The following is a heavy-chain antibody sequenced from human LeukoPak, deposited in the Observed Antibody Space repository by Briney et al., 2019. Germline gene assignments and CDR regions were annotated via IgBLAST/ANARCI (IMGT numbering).Heavy chain of an antibody. Sequence: PSETLSLTCAVYGGSFSGYYWSWIRQPAGKGLEWIGRIYTSGSTNYNPSLKSRVTISVDTSKNQFSLKLNSVTAADTAVYYCARDRGEMYSSGWYSYYYYMDVWGKGTTVTVSS. V-gene: IGHV4-4*07. J-gene: IGHJ6*03. CDR3: ARDRGEMYSSGWYSYYYYMDV. CDR2: IYTSGST. D-gene: IGHD6-19*01. CDR1: GGSFSGYY.